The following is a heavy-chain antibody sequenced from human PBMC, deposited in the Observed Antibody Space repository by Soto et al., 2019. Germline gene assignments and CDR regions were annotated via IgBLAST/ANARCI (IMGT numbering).Heavy chain of an antibody. Sequence: ASVKVSCKAPRDTFTSYYINWVRQAPGQGLEWMGVINPHGGSTTYAQKFKGRATLTRDTSASTVYMEVSSLTSEDTAMYYCARASGGNFGIIIEGTNWFAPWGQGTLVTVSS. J-gene: IGHJ5*02. CDR1: RDTFTSYY. V-gene: IGHV1-46*01. CDR2: INPHGGST. D-gene: IGHD1-26*01. CDR3: ARASGGNFGIIIEGTNWFAP.